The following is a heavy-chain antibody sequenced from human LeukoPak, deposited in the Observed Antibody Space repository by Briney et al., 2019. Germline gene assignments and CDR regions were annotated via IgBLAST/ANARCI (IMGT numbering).Heavy chain of an antibody. V-gene: IGHV3-23*01. Sequence: GGSLRLSCAASGFTFSSYAVSRVRQAPGKGLEWVSAISGSGGSTYYADSVKGRFTISRDNSKNTLYLQMNSLRAEDTAVYYCAKAPAVAGGYYFDYWGQGTLVTVSS. J-gene: IGHJ4*02. CDR2: ISGSGGST. CDR3: AKAPAVAGGYYFDY. CDR1: GFTFSSYA. D-gene: IGHD6-19*01.